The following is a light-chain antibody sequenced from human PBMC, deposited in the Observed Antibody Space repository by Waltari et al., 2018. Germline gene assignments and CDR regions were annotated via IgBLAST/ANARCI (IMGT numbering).Light chain of an antibody. CDR3: QHYVRLPAT. CDR1: QSVGKS. CDR2: DAS. Sequence: EIVLTQSPGTLSLSPGERATLACRASQSVGKSLAWYQQKPGQAPSLLIYDASRRATGIPDRFSGSGSGTDFSLTSSTLEPEDFAVYYCQHYVRLPATFGQGTKVEI. V-gene: IGKV3-20*01. J-gene: IGKJ1*01.